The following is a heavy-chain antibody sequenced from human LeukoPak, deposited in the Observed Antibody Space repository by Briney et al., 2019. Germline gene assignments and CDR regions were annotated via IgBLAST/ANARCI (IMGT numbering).Heavy chain of an antibody. V-gene: IGHV3-49*03. CDR2: IRSTAYGGTR. CDR3: ARHLSGVTGYTYGRGIDN. D-gene: IGHD5-18*01. J-gene: IGHJ4*02. Sequence: GGSLRLSCTASGFTFANYAMSWFRQAPGKGLEWVGFIRSTAYGGTREYAASVKGRFTISRDNAKNSVDLQMNSLRVEDTAVYYCARHLSGVTGYTYGRGIDNWGQGTLVTVSS. CDR1: GFTFANYA.